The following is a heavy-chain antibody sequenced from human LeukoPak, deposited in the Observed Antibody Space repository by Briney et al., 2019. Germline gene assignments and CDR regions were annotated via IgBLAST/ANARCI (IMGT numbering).Heavy chain of an antibody. Sequence: SVKVSCKASGGTFSSYAISWVRQAPGQGLEWMGGIIPIFGTANYAQKFQGRVTITTDESTSTAYMELSSLRSEDTAVYYCARGPVTAMAEGSFDYWGQGTLVTVSS. CDR3: ARGPVTAMAEGSFDY. D-gene: IGHD5-18*01. V-gene: IGHV1-69*05. CDR2: IIPIFGTA. J-gene: IGHJ4*02. CDR1: GGTFSSYA.